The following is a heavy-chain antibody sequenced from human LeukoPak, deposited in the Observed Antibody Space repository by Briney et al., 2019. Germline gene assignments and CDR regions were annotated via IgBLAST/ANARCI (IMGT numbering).Heavy chain of an antibody. V-gene: IGHV3-30*18. CDR2: ISYDGSNK. CDR3: AKDSSSWYDYYYYGMDV. Sequence: GGSLRLSCAASGFTFSSYGMHWVRQAPGKGLEWVAVISYDGSNKYYADSVKGRFTISRDNSKNTLYLQMNSLRAEDTAVYYCAKDSSSWYDYYYYGMDVWGQGTTVTVFS. D-gene: IGHD6-13*01. CDR1: GFTFSSYG. J-gene: IGHJ6*02.